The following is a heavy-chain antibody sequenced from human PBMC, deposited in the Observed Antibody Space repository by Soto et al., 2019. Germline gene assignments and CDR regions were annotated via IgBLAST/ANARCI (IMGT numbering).Heavy chain of an antibody. CDR1: GFTFSNYV. CDR3: VVDLLPTPRGYFDL. Sequence: QVQLVESGGSVVQPGRSLRLSCAASGFTFSNYVMHWVRQAPGKGLEWMAVISHDESNKHYADSVKGRFTISRDNSKNTLFLQMNSLRAVDTAMYYCVVDLLPTPRGYFDLWRRGTLVNVSS. CDR2: ISHDESNK. V-gene: IGHV3-30-3*01. D-gene: IGHD1-26*01. J-gene: IGHJ2*01.